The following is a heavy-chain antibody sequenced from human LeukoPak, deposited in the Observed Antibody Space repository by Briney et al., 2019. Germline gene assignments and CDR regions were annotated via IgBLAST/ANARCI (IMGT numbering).Heavy chain of an antibody. V-gene: IGHV1-18*01. CDR2: ISAYNGNT. D-gene: IGHD1-7*01. J-gene: IGHJ6*02. CDR3: ARMPGTTPFYYDGMDV. Sequence: ASVTVSFTASAYTFTINGISWVRHGPGQGLGWMGWISAYNGNTNYAQKLQGRVTITTDTSTSIASMELRNLKSDDTAVYYCARMPGTTPFYYDGMDVWGQGTTVTVSS. CDR1: AYTFTING.